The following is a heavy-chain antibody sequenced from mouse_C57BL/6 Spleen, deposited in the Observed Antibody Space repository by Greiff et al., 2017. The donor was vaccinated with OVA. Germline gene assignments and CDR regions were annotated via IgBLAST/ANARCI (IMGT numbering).Heavy chain of an antibody. CDR2: IDPETGGT. D-gene: IGHD2-2*01. CDR3: TRGGGYDRFDY. V-gene: IGHV1-15*01. Sequence: VQLVESGAELVRPGASVTLSCKASGYTFTDYEMHWVKQTPVHGLEWIGAIDPETGGTAYNQKFKGKAILTADKSSSTAYMELRSLTSEDSAVYYCTRGGGYDRFDYWGQGTTLTVSS. J-gene: IGHJ2*01. CDR1: GYTFTDYE.